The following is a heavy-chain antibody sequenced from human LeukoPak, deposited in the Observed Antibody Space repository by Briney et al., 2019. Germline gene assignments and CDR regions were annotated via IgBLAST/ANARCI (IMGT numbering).Heavy chain of an antibody. Sequence: SVKVSCKASGGTFSSYAISWVRQAPGQGLEWMGGIIPIFGTANYAQKFQGRVTITADKSTSTAYMELSSLRSEDTAVYYCATPSDSGSYGAFDIWGQGTMVTVSS. D-gene: IGHD1-26*01. CDR3: ATPSDSGSYGAFDI. V-gene: IGHV1-69*06. CDR1: GGTFSSYA. J-gene: IGHJ3*02. CDR2: IIPIFGTA.